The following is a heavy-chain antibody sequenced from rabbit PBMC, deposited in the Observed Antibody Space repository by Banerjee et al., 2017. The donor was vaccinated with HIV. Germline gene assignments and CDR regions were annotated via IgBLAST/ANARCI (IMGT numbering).Heavy chain of an antibody. D-gene: IGHD2-1*01. CDR2: INTTSGNT. CDR1: GFSFTNKYV. V-gene: IGHV1S45*01. CDR3: ARIGDDCGWDL. Sequence: QQQLEESGGGLVKPEGSLTLSCTASGFSFTNKYVMCWVRQAPGKGLEWIACINTTSGNTVYASWAKGRFTISKASWTTVTLQMTSLTAADTATYFCARIGDDCGWDLWGQGTLVTVS. J-gene: IGHJ4*01.